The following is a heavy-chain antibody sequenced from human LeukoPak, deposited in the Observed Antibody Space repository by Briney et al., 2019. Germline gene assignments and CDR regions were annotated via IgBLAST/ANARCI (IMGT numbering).Heavy chain of an antibody. CDR1: GGSISSYY. Sequence: SETLSLTCTVSGGSISSYYWSWIRQPPGKGLEWIGYIYYSGSTNYNPSLKSRVTMSVDTSKNQFSLKLSSVTAADTAVYYCARAQRSGYSYGYFDYWGQGTLVTVSS. CDR3: ARAQRSGYSYGYFDY. J-gene: IGHJ4*02. V-gene: IGHV4-59*01. D-gene: IGHD5-18*01. CDR2: IYYSGST.